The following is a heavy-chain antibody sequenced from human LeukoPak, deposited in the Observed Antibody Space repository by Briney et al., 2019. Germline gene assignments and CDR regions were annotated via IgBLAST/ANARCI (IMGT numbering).Heavy chain of an antibody. D-gene: IGHD4-11*01. CDR3: ARVAPPGYSNYVDYFDS. J-gene: IGHJ4*02. Sequence: ASVKVSCKASGGTFSSYAISWVRQAPGQGLEWMGWISAYNGYTNYAQKVQGRVTVTTDTSTNTAYMELRSLRSDDTAVYYCARVAPPGYSNYVDYFDSWGQGTLVTVSS. CDR1: GGTFSSYA. CDR2: ISAYNGYT. V-gene: IGHV1-18*01.